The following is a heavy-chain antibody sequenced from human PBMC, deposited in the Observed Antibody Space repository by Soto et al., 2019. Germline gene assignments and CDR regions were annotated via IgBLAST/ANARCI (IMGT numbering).Heavy chain of an antibody. J-gene: IGHJ4*02. Sequence: QVQLQQWGAGLLKPSETLSLTCGVYGGSFSGYYWSWIRQPPGKGLEWIGEINHSGNTKYSPSLKSRATLSVDTSENQFSLKLSSATAADTAVYYCARCDYDRSGPIDYWGQGILVTVSS. CDR3: ARCDYDRSGPIDY. D-gene: IGHD3-22*01. V-gene: IGHV4-34*01. CDR2: INHSGNT. CDR1: GGSFSGYY.